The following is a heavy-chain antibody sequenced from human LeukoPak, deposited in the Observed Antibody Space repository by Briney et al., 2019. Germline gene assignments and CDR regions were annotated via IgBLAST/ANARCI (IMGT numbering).Heavy chain of an antibody. Sequence: PGGSLRLSCAASGFTFSSYAMSWVRQAPGKGLEWFSAISGSGGSTYYADSVKGRFTISRDNSKNTLYLQMNSLRAEDTAVYYCAKGGEDVVVPAAISFWFDPWGQGTLVTVSS. CDR3: AKGGEDVVVPAAISFWFDP. D-gene: IGHD2-2*02. CDR2: ISGSGGST. J-gene: IGHJ5*02. CDR1: GFTFSSYA. V-gene: IGHV3-23*01.